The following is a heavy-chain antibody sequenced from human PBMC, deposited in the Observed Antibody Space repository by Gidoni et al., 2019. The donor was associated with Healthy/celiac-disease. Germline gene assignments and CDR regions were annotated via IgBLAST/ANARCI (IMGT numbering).Heavy chain of an antibody. Sequence: QVQLVESGGGVVQPGRSLRLSCAASGFPFSSYGMHWVRQAPGKGLEWVAVRSYDGSNKYYADSVKGRFTISRDNSKNTLYLQMNSLRAEDTAVYYCAKDLSPTGYSSGWYLTPLYYYYYGMDVWGQGTTVTVSS. CDR1: GFPFSSYG. CDR2: RSYDGSNK. CDR3: AKDLSPTGYSSGWYLTPLYYYYYGMDV. V-gene: IGHV3-30*18. J-gene: IGHJ6*02. D-gene: IGHD6-19*01.